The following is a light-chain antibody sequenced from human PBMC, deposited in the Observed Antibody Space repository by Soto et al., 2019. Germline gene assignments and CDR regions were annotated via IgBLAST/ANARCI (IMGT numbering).Light chain of an antibody. Sequence: DIQMTQSPSSLSASVGDRVTITCRASQGIDTYLAWYQQKPGQVPKLLIYAASTLQSGGPSRFSGSGSGTDFTLTIGSLQPEDVATYFCQKYTRAPFTFGPGTKVDIK. V-gene: IGKV1-27*01. CDR3: QKYTRAPFT. J-gene: IGKJ3*01. CDR1: QGIDTY. CDR2: AAS.